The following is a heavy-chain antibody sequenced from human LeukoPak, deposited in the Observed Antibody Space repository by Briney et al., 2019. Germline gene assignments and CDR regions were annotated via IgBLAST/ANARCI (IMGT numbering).Heavy chain of an antibody. D-gene: IGHD3-10*01. CDR1: GLTFSSYS. Sequence: GGSLRLSCAASGLTFSSYSMNWVRQAPGKGLEWVSSISSSSSYIYYADSVKGRFTISRDNAKNSLYLQMNSLRAEDTAVYYCAREHGSGSYPDYWGQGTLVTASS. CDR3: AREHGSGSYPDY. V-gene: IGHV3-21*01. J-gene: IGHJ4*02. CDR2: ISSSSSYI.